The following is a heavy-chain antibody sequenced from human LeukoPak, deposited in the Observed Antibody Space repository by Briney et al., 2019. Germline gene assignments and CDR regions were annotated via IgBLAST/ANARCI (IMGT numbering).Heavy chain of an antibody. CDR3: ARAYCSSPTCSPYNWFDP. CDR1: GGSISSYY. CDR2: IYYSGST. D-gene: IGHD2-2*01. J-gene: IGHJ5*02. Sequence: SETLSLTCTVSGGSISSYYWSWIRQPPGKGLEWIGYIYYSGSTNYNPSLKSRVTISVDTSKNQFSLKLSSVTAADTAVYYCARAYCSSPTCSPYNWFDPWGQGPLVTVSS. V-gene: IGHV4-59*01.